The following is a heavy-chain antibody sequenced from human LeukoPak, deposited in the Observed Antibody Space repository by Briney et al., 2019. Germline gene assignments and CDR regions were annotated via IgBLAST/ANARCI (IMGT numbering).Heavy chain of an antibody. Sequence: GRSLRLSCAASGFTFDDYAMHWVRHAPGKGLEWVSGISWNSGSIGYADSVKGRFTISRDNAKNSLYLQMNSLRAEDTALYYCAKDKGIAVAGTSRNGFDYWGQGTLVTVSS. V-gene: IGHV3-9*01. CDR1: GFTFDDYA. CDR2: ISWNSGSI. CDR3: AKDKGIAVAGTSRNGFDY. J-gene: IGHJ4*02. D-gene: IGHD6-19*01.